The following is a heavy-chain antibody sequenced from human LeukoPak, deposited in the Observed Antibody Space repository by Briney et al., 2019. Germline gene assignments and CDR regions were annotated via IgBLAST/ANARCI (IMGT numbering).Heavy chain of an antibody. CDR2: IKEDGSEK. V-gene: IGHV3-7*01. D-gene: IGHD6-6*01. CDR1: GFSFSSNW. J-gene: IGHJ4*02. Sequence: GGSLRLSCAAAGFSFSSNWMTWVRQAPGKGLEWVANIKEDGSEKYYVGSVKGRFTISRDNAKKSLYLQMSSLRAEDTAVYYCARAIYSSSSELDHWGQGTLVTVSS. CDR3: ARAIYSSSSELDH.